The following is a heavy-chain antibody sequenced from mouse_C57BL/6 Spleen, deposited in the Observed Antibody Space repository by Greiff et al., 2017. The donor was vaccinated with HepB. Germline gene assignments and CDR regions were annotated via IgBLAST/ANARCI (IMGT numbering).Heavy chain of an antibody. CDR3: AIRRYYDYAMDY. J-gene: IGHJ4*01. V-gene: IGHV1-74*01. CDR2: IHPSDSDT. CDR1: GYTFTSYW. Sequence: QVQLQQPGAELVKPGASVKVSCKASGYTFTSYWMHWVKQRPGQGLEWIGRIHPSDSDTNYNQKFKGKATLTVDKSSSTADMQLSSLTSEDSAVYYCAIRRYYDYAMDYWGQGTSVTVSS. D-gene: IGHD1-1*01.